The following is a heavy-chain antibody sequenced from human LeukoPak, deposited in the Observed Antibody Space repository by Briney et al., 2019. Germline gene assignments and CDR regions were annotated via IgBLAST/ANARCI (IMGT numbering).Heavy chain of an antibody. CDR2: IKQDGSEK. V-gene: IGHV3-7*04. Sequence: GGSLRLSCAASGFTPSSYWMSWVRPAPGEGPEWVANIKQDGSEKYYVDSVKGRFTISRDNAKNSLYLHINSLRAEDTAVYYCATERGVTINWFYPWGKGTLVTVS. D-gene: IGHD4-17*01. CDR3: ATERGVTINWFYP. CDR1: GFTPSSYW. J-gene: IGHJ5*02.